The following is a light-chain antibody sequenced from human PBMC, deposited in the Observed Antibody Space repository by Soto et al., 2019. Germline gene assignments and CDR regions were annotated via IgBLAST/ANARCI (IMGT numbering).Light chain of an antibody. CDR1: QSVKNK. CDR3: QQYNNWPLT. V-gene: IGKV3-15*01. CDR2: GAY. J-gene: IGKJ4*01. Sequence: EIVFTQSPATLSVSPGERATLSCRASQSVKNKLAWYQQKPGQAPRLLIYGAYTRATGIPARFSGSGSGTDFTLTISSLQSEDVAVYHCQQYNNWPLTFGGGTKVDI.